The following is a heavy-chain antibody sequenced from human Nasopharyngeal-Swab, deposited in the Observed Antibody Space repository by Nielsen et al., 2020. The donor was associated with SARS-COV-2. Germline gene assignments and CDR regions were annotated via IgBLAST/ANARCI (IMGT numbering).Heavy chain of an antibody. V-gene: IGHV1-8*02. CDR1: GGTFSSYA. CDR2: MNPNSGNT. J-gene: IGHJ4*02. D-gene: IGHD1-1*01. CDR3: ARGLVPTDPDDY. Sequence: ASVKVSCKASGGTFSSYAISWVRQATGQGLEWMGWMNPNSGNTGYAQKFQGRVTMTRNTSISTAYMELSSLRSEDTAVYYCARGLVPTDPDDYWGQGTLVTVSS.